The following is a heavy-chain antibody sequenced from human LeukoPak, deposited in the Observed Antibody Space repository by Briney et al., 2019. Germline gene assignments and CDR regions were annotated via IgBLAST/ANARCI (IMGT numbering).Heavy chain of an antibody. J-gene: IGHJ4*02. D-gene: IGHD4-17*01. CDR1: GFTFSSYA. CDR3: AKGAVTTPFDY. CDR2: ISGSGSGGTT. V-gene: IGHV3-23*01. Sequence: GGSLRLSCAASGFTFSSYAMGWVRQAPGKGLEWVSVISGSGSGGTTHHGDSVKGRFTISRDNSKNTLYLEMNSLRAEDTAAFYCAKGAVTTPFDYWGQGTLVTVSP.